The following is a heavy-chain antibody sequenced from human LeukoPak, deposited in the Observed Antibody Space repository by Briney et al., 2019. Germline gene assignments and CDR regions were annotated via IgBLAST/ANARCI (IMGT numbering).Heavy chain of an antibody. J-gene: IGHJ4*02. CDR3: PRATTVPPYYFDQ. D-gene: IGHD4-17*01. CDR1: GGSISSYY. Sequence: SETLSLTCTVSGGSISSYYWSCIRQSPGKGPEWIGYINYSGSTNYNPSLKSRVTISADTSKNQFSRKLSSVTAADTAVYFCPRATTVPPYYFDQWGQGTLVTVSS. V-gene: IGHV4-59*08. CDR2: INYSGST.